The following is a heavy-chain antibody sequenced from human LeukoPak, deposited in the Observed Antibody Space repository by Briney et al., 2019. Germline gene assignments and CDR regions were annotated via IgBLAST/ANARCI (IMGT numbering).Heavy chain of an antibody. CDR1: GFTFSSYA. D-gene: IGHD2-2*01. CDR2: ISGSGGST. Sequence: GGSLRLSCAASGFTFSSYAMSWIRQAPGKGLEWVSAISGSGGSTYYADSVRGRFTISRDNSKNTLYLQMNSLRAEDTAVYYCAKVPHVVPAASFDYWGQGTLVTVSS. V-gene: IGHV3-23*01. J-gene: IGHJ4*02. CDR3: AKVPHVVPAASFDY.